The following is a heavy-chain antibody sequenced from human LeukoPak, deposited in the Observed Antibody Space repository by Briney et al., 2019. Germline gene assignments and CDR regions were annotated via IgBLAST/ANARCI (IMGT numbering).Heavy chain of an antibody. CDR2: IYYSGST. CDR1: GGSISSGGSY. D-gene: IGHD5-12*01. J-gene: IGHJ4*02. Sequence: SETLSLTCTVSGGSISSGGSYWSWIRQHPGEGLEWIGYIYYSGSTYYNPSLKSRVTISVDTSKNQFSLKLSSVTAADTVVYYCARDKSGYDLIDYWGQGTLVTVSS. V-gene: IGHV4-31*03. CDR3: ARDKSGYDLIDY.